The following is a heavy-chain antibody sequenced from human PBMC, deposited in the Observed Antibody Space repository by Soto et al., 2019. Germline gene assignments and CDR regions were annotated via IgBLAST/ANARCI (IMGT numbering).Heavy chain of an antibody. Sequence: VQLLESGGGLVQPGGSLRLSCEASGFAFSTYAMSWVRQAPGKGLEWVSAISGSGAGTYHTDSVKGRFTISRDNSKNTLYLQMNRLRAEDTAVYYCARDGERDTGLNFYYYLHGMDAWGQGTRVTVSS. J-gene: IGHJ6*02. CDR1: GFAFSTYA. CDR3: ARDGERDTGLNFYYYLHGMDA. CDR2: ISGSGAGT. V-gene: IGHV3-23*01. D-gene: IGHD1-1*01.